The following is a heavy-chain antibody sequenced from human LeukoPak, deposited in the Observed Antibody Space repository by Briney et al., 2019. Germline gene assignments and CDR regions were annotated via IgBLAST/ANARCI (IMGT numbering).Heavy chain of an antibody. Sequence: SVKVSCKASGGTFSSYAISWVRQAPGQGLEWMGGIIPIFGTANYAQKFQGRVTITTDESTSIAYMELSSLRSEDTAVYYCARTLLSTEYYYYYYMDVWGKGTTVTVSS. V-gene: IGHV1-69*05. CDR2: IIPIFGTA. CDR1: GGTFSSYA. J-gene: IGHJ6*03. CDR3: ARTLLSTEYYYYYYMDV. D-gene: IGHD3-10*01.